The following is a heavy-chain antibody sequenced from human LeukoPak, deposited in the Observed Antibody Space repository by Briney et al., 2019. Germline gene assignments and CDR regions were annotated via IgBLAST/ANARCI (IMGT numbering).Heavy chain of an antibody. Sequence: SETLSLTCTVPAGSISSHYWSCIRKPPGKGLERIGYMYYSGSTKYNPSLKSPVIISVDMSKNQFSLKLSSVTAADTAVYYCAREREGSTMTTRRPFDIWGQGTMVTVSS. CDR2: MYYSGST. CDR3: AREREGSTMTTRRPFDI. J-gene: IGHJ3*02. CDR1: AGSISSHY. D-gene: IGHD4-17*01. V-gene: IGHV4-59*11.